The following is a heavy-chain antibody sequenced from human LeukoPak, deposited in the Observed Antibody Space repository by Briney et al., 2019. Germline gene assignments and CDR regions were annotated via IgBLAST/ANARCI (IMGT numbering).Heavy chain of an antibody. CDR1: GYTFTSYG. CDR3: ARGSGNPPALFFDY. Sequence: ASVKVSCKASGYTFTSYGISWVRQAPGQGLEWMGWISAYNGNTNYAQKLQGRVTMTTDTSTSTAYMELSSLRSEDTAVYYCARGSGNPPALFFDYWGQGTLVTVSS. CDR2: ISAYNGNT. V-gene: IGHV1-18*01. D-gene: IGHD3-10*01. J-gene: IGHJ4*02.